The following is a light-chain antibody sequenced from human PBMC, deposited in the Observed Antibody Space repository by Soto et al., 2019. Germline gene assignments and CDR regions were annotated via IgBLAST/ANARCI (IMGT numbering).Light chain of an antibody. CDR1: QSVRSRY. CDR3: QPYGSSVT. CDR2: DAS. Sequence: DIVLTQSPGTLSLSPGERATLSCRASQSVRSRYLAWYQQKAGQAPRLLIYDASRRATGIPDRFSGSGSGTDFTLTISRLEPEDFAVYYCQPYGSSVTFGGGTKVEIK. V-gene: IGKV3-20*01. J-gene: IGKJ4*01.